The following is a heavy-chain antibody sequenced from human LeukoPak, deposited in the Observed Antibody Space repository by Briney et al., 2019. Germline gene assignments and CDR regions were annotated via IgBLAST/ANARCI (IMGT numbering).Heavy chain of an antibody. CDR2: IYGDGTTT. V-gene: IGHV3-74*01. CDR3: ARARASKYSSGWAEYFHH. J-gene: IGHJ1*01. Sequence: GGSLRLSCAASGFTFSNYWIHWVRQAPGKGLVWVSRIYGDGTTTSYADSVKGRFTISRDNAKNTLYLQMNSLRADDTAVCYCARARASKYSSGWAEYFHHWGQGTLVTVSS. CDR1: GFTFSNYW. D-gene: IGHD6-19*01.